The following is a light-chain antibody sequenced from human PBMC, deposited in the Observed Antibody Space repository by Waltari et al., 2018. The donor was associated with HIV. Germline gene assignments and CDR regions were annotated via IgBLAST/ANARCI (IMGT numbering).Light chain of an antibody. CDR2: WAV. CDR1: QKILFSSTNKNY. CDR3: QQYYSTPRT. Sequence: DIILTQSPDFLAVSLGERATMNCKSRQKILFSSTNKNYLIWYQQRPGQPPRLLLYWAVSRESGVPERFTGSGSGTNFTLTISRLQADDVAVYFCQQYYSTPRTFGQGTKV. V-gene: IGKV4-1*01. J-gene: IGKJ1*01.